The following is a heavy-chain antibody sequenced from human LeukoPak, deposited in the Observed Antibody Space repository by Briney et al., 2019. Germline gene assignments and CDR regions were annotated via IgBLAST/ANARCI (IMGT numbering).Heavy chain of an antibody. CDR2: ISRSSNTI. CDR3: AELGITMIGGV. V-gene: IGHV3-48*04. CDR1: GFIFSDYD. J-gene: IGHJ6*04. Sequence: PGGSQRLSCTASGFIFSDYDMEWVRQAPGKGLEWISHISRSSNTIYYADSVKGRFTISRDNAKKSLYLQMNSLRAEDTAVYYCAELGITMIGGVWGKGTTVTISS. D-gene: IGHD3-10*02.